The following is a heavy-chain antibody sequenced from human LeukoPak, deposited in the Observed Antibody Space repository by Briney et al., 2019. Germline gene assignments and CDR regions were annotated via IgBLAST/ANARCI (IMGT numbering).Heavy chain of an antibody. D-gene: IGHD2-2*01. Sequence: GGSLRLSCAASGFTFDDYGMSWVRQAPGKGLEWVSGINWNGGSTGYADSVKGRFTISRDNAKNSLYLQVNSLRAEDTALYYCARGAEYCSSTSCPNDYWGQGTLVTVSS. CDR1: GFTFDDYG. V-gene: IGHV3-20*04. J-gene: IGHJ4*02. CDR3: ARGAEYCSSTSCPNDY. CDR2: INWNGGST.